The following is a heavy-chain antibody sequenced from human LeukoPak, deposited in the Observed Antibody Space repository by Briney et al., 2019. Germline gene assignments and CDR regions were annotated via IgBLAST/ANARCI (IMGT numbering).Heavy chain of an antibody. CDR2: IDPSDSYT. Sequence: GESLKISCKGSGYSFTSYWISWVRQMPGKGLEWMGRIDPSDSYTNYSPSFQGHVTISADKSISTAYLQWSSLKASDTAMYYCARHEAVTTPIDYWGLGTLVTVSS. D-gene: IGHD4-17*01. J-gene: IGHJ4*02. CDR1: GYSFTSYW. V-gene: IGHV5-10-1*01. CDR3: ARHEAVTTPIDY.